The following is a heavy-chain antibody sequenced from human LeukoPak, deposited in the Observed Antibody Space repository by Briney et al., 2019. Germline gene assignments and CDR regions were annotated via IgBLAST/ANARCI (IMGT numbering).Heavy chain of an antibody. CDR3: AKAHCSSTSCSLGWFDP. V-gene: IGHV1-2*02. J-gene: IGHJ5*02. D-gene: IGHD2-2*01. CDR2: INPNSGGT. CDR1: GYTFTGYY. Sequence: ASVKVSCKASGYTFTGYYMHWVRQAPGQGLEWMGWINPNSGGTNYAQKFQGRVTMTRDTSISTAYMELSRLRSDDTAVYYCAKAHCSSTSCSLGWFDPWGQGTLVTVSS.